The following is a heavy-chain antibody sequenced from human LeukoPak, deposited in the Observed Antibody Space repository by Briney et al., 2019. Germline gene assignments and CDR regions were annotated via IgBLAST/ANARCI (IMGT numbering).Heavy chain of an antibody. D-gene: IGHD1-26*01. CDR2: IYYSGST. V-gene: IGHV4-59*11. CDR1: GGSISSHY. CDR3: ASAAGAYYMDV. J-gene: IGHJ6*03. Sequence: SETLSLTCTVSGGSISSHYWSWIRQPPGKELEWIGYIYYSGSTNYNPSLKSRVTISVDTSKNQFSLKLSSVTAADTAVYYCASAAGAYYMDVWGKGTTVTVSS.